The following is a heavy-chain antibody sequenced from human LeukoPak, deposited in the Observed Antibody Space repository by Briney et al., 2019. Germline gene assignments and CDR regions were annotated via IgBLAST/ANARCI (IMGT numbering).Heavy chain of an antibody. J-gene: IGHJ6*02. D-gene: IGHD5-12*01. CDR3: AKAHRRGYSGYDDYYYYGMDV. V-gene: IGHV3-23*01. CDR2: ISGSGGST. CDR1: GFTFSSYA. Sequence: GGSLRLSCAASGFTFSSYAMSWVRQAPGKGLEWVSAISGSGGSTYYADSVKGRFTISRDNSKNTLYLQMNSLRAEDTAVYYCAKAHRRGYSGYDDYYYYGMDVWGQGTTVTVSS.